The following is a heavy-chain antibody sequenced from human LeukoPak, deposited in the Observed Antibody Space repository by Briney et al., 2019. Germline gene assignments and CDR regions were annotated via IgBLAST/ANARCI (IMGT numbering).Heavy chain of an antibody. J-gene: IGHJ3*02. D-gene: IGHD3-22*01. CDR2: IIPIFGTV. CDR1: GGSFSTYT. CDR3: ARDNGQIFDSNRFAFDI. Sequence: SVKVSCKASGGSFSTYTISWVRRAPGQGLEWMGGIIPIFGTVNYGQKFQGRVTVTADESTSAAYMELSSLRSEDTAVYYCARDNGQIFDSNRFAFDIWGQGTMVTVSS. V-gene: IGHV1-69*13.